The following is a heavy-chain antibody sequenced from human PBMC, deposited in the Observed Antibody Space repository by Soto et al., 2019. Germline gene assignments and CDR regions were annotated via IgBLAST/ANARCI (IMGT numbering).Heavy chain of an antibody. CDR3: ARDGSKQWLVLNFYGMDV. Sequence: QVQLVQSGAEVKKPGASVKVSCKASGYTFTSYGISWVRQAPGQGLEWMGWISAYNGNTNYAQKLQGRVTMTTDTSTSTAYMELRSLRSDYTAAYYCARDGSKQWLVLNFYGMDVWGQGTTVTVSS. V-gene: IGHV1-18*01. CDR1: GYTFTSYG. J-gene: IGHJ6*02. D-gene: IGHD6-19*01. CDR2: ISAYNGNT.